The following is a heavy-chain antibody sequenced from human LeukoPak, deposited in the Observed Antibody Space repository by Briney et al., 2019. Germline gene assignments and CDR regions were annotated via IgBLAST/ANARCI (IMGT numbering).Heavy chain of an antibody. CDR2: IHYTGST. CDR1: GGSISSSSYY. V-gene: IGHV4-61*05. CDR3: ARGGYYGSGNDFRFDP. J-gene: IGHJ5*02. Sequence: SETLSLTCTVSGGSISSSSYYWGWIRQPPGKGLECIGYIHYTGSTNYNPSHKSRVTISVETSKNQFSLKLKSVTAADTAVYYCARGGYYGSGNDFRFDPWGQGTLVTVSS. D-gene: IGHD3-10*01.